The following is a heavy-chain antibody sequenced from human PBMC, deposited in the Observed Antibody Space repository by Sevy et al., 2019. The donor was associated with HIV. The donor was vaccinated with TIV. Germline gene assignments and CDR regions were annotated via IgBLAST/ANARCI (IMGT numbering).Heavy chain of an antibody. D-gene: IGHD3-22*01. CDR3: AKDRLNYDSSGYYYGIFDY. V-gene: IGHV3-23*01. J-gene: IGHJ4*02. Sequence: GGSLRLSCAASGFTFSSYAMSWVRQAPGKGLEWVSAISGSGGSTYYADSVKGRFTISRDKSKNTLYLQMNSLRAEDTAVYYCAKDRLNYDSSGYYYGIFDYWGQGTLVTVSS. CDR1: GFTFSSYA. CDR2: ISGSGGST.